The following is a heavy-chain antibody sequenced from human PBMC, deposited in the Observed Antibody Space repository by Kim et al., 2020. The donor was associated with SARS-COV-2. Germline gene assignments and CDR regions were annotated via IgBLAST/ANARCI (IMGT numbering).Heavy chain of an antibody. J-gene: IGHJ4*02. CDR3: AGGGSSGYYYG. D-gene: IGHD3-22*01. Sequence: SETLSLTCTVSGGSISSYYWSWIRQPPGKGLEWIGYIFYTGSTNYNPSLKSRVTILEDTSKNQFYLKLSSVTAADTAVYYCAGGGSSGYYYGWGQGTLVTVSS. CDR1: GGSISSYY. CDR2: IFYTGST. V-gene: IGHV4-59*01.